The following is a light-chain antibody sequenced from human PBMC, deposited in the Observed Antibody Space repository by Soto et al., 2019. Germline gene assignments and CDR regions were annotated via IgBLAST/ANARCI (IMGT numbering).Light chain of an antibody. J-gene: IGLJ2*01. Sequence: QSVLTQPPSVSGAPGQRVTISCTGSSSNIGAGYDVHWYQQLPGTAPKLLIYGNNNRPSGVPDRFSGSKSGTSASLAITGLQAEDEADYYCQSYDSSLNVFGGGTKLTVL. V-gene: IGLV1-40*01. CDR3: QSYDSSLNV. CDR1: SSNIGAGYD. CDR2: GNN.